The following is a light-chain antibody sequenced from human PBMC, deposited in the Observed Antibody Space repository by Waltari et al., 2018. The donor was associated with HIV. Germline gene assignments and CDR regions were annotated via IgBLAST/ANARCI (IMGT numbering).Light chain of an antibody. CDR2: GAS. V-gene: IGKV3-20*01. CDR1: QSVSSSY. Sequence: EIVLTQSPGTLSLSPGERATLSCRASQSVSSSYLAWYQQKPGHAPRLIIYGASSRATGIPDRFSGSGSGTDFTLTISRREPEDFAVYYCQQYGSSPPYTFGQGTKLEIK. J-gene: IGKJ2*01. CDR3: QQYGSSPPYT.